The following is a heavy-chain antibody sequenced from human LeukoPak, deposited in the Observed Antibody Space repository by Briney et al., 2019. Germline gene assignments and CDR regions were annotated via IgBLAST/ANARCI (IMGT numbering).Heavy chain of an antibody. CDR1: GGSIHSYY. CDR3: ARDPPGSGSFLDN. Sequence: SETPSLTCTVSGGSIHSYYWSWIRRPPGRGLEYIGYIYYTGSTNYNPSLKSRVTISVDMSKNQFSLKLSSVTAADTAVYYCARDPPGSGSFLDNWGQGTLVTVSS. V-gene: IGHV4-59*01. CDR2: IYYTGST. D-gene: IGHD3-10*01. J-gene: IGHJ4*02.